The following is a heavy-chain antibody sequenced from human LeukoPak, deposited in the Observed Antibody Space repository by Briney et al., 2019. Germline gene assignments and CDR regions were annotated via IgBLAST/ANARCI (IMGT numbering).Heavy chain of an antibody. CDR3: ARLERYCSSTSCYNYFDY. Sequence: ASVKVSCKTSGYSFTDYYMHWVRQAPGQGLEWMGWINPNSGGTNYAQKFQGRVTMTRDTSISTAYMELSRLRSDDTAVYYCARLERYCSSTSCYNYFDYWGQGTLVTVSS. J-gene: IGHJ4*02. CDR2: INPNSGGT. V-gene: IGHV1-2*02. CDR1: GYSFTDYY. D-gene: IGHD2-2*02.